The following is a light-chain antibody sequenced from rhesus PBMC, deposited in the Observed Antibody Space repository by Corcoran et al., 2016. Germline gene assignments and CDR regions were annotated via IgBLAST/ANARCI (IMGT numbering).Light chain of an antibody. CDR1: QGISNN. J-gene: IGKJ2*01. Sequence: DIQMTQSPSSLSASVGDRVTITCRASQGISNNLAWYQQNPGKVPKLLIYKASTLQRGIPSRFSGSGSGTDFTLTISSLQPEEFATYYWQHGYGIPYSFGQGTKVEIK. CDR2: KAS. V-gene: IGKV1-25*01. CDR3: QHGYGIPYS.